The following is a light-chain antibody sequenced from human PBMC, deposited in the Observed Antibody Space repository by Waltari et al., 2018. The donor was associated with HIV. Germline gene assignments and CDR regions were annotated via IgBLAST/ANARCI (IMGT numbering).Light chain of an antibody. J-gene: IGLJ2*01. V-gene: IGLV3-1*01. CDR2: QGT. CDR1: KLGDKY. Sequence: SYELTQPPSVSVSPGQTASITCSGDKLGDKYACWYQQKSGQSPVLVIYQGTKRPSGVPERFSGSNSENTATLTVSGTQAMDEDDYYCQAWDSSTAVLFGGGTKLTVL. CDR3: QAWDSSTAVL.